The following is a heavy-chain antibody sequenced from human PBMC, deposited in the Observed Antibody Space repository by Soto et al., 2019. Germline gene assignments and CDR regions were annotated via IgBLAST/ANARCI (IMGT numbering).Heavy chain of an antibody. Sequence: PGGSLRLSCAASGFTFSSYALSWVRQAPTKGLEWVSVISASGRDTYYADSVRGRFIISRDNSRNTLYLQMNSLRAEDTATYYCVKDLYGGSYPDYFDFWGQGTLVTVSS. CDR3: VKDLYGGSYPDYFDF. CDR1: GFTFSSYA. CDR2: ISASGRDT. J-gene: IGHJ4*02. V-gene: IGHV3-23*01. D-gene: IGHD1-26*01.